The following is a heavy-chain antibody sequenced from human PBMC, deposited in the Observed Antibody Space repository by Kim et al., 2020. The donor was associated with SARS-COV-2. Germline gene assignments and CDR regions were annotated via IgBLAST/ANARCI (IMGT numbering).Heavy chain of an antibody. D-gene: IGHD1-26*01. V-gene: IGHV3-23*01. Sequence: YADSVKGRFTTARDNPKNTLYLQRNGLRAEDTAVYYCAKRGGVGAQYFDYWGQGTLVTVSS. CDR3: AKRGGVGAQYFDY. J-gene: IGHJ4*02.